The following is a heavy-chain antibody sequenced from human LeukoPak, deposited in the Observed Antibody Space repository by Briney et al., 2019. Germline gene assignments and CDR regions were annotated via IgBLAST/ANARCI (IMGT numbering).Heavy chain of an antibody. CDR1: GGSISSYD. J-gene: IGHJ4*02. CDR3: ARGDVFSDY. D-gene: IGHD5-24*01. Sequence: PSETLSLTCSVSGGSISSYDCNWIRQRPGKGLEWIGYIHYSGSTNYNPSLKSRVTISVDTSKNQFSLKLSSVTAADTAVYYCARGDVFSDYWGQGTLVTVSS. CDR2: IHYSGST. V-gene: IGHV4-59*01.